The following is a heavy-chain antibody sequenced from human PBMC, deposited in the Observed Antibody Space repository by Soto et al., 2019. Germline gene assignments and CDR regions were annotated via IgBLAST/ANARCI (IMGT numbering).Heavy chain of an antibody. Sequence: TLSLTCTVSGGSISSGGYYWSWIRQHPGKGLEWIGYIYYSGSTYYNPSLKSRVTISVDTSKNQFSLKLSSVTAADTAVYYCAGYKITMVRGVIIINWFDPWGQGTLVTVSS. CDR3: AGYKITMVRGVIIINWFDP. D-gene: IGHD3-10*01. V-gene: IGHV4-31*03. CDR1: GGSISSGGYY. J-gene: IGHJ5*02. CDR2: IYYSGST.